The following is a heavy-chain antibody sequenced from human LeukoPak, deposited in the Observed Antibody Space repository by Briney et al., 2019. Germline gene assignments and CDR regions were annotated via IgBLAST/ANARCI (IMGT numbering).Heavy chain of an antibody. V-gene: IGHV1-2*04. CDR3: ARAGRSIGSSSWSNWFDP. J-gene: IGHJ5*02. CDR1: GYTFTSYD. CDR2: MNPNSGGT. D-gene: IGHD6-13*01. Sequence: ASVKVSCKASGYTFTSYDINWVRQATGQGLEWMGWMNPNSGGTNYAQKFQGWVTMTRDTSISTAYMELSRLRSDDTAVYYCARAGRSIGSSSWSNWFDPWGQGTLVTVSS.